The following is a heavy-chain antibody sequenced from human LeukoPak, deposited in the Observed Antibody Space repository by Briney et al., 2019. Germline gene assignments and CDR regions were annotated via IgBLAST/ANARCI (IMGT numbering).Heavy chain of an antibody. J-gene: IGHJ4*02. D-gene: IGHD3/OR15-3a*01. Sequence: PSETLSLTCTVSGGSISSSGYYWGWIRQPPGKGLEWIGTIYYSGSTYFNPSLKSRVTISVDTSKNQFSLKLSSVTAADTAVHCCARRNGLVFDYWGQGSLVTVSS. V-gene: IGHV4-39*01. CDR3: ARRNGLVFDY. CDR1: GGSISSSGYY. CDR2: IYYSGST.